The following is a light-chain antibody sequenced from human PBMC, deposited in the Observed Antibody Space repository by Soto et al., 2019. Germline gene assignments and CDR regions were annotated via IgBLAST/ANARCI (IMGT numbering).Light chain of an antibody. Sequence: DIPMTQSPSSLSASVGDRVTITCRASQGISNYLAWYQQKPGKVPKLLIYAAPTLQSGVPSRFSGSGSGTDFTLTISSLQPEDVATYYCQKYSSAPPFTFGPGTKVDIK. V-gene: IGKV1-27*01. CDR2: AAP. CDR3: QKYSSAPPFT. J-gene: IGKJ3*01. CDR1: QGISNY.